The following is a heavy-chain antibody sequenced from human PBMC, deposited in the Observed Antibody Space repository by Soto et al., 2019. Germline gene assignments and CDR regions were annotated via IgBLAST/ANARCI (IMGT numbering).Heavy chain of an antibody. CDR1: GGTFSSYA. V-gene: IGHV1-69*13. CDR2: IIPIFGTA. Sequence: AASVKVSCKASGGTFSSYAISWVRQAPGQGLEWMGGIIPIFGTANYAQKFQGRVTITADESTSTAYMELSSLRSEDTAVYYCARTRGITGTTDYFDYWGQGTLVTVYS. CDR3: ARTRGITGTTDYFDY. J-gene: IGHJ4*02. D-gene: IGHD1-7*01.